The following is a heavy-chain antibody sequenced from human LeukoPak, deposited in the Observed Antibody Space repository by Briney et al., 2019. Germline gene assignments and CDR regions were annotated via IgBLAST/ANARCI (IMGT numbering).Heavy chain of an antibody. CDR1: GFTFSNFG. V-gene: IGHV3-30*18. Sequence: PGGSLRLSCAASGFTFSNFGMHWVRQAPGKGLEWVAVISVDGSNEYCADSVKGRFTISRDNSKNTLYLQMNSLRAEDTAVYYCAKTSEYSMEGFYYFDYWGQGTLVTVSS. CDR2: ISVDGSNE. J-gene: IGHJ4*02. CDR3: AKTSEYSMEGFYYFDY. D-gene: IGHD2/OR15-2a*01.